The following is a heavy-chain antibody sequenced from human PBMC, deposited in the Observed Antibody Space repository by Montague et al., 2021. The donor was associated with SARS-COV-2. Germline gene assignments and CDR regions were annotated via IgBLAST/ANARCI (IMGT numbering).Heavy chain of an antibody. J-gene: IGHJ6*02. Sequence: SETLSLTCTVSGGSVSSGSYYWSWIRQPPGKGLEWIGYIYYSGSTNYXPSVKSRVTISVDTSKNQFSLKLSSVTAADTAVYYCARDPWHITIFGVVTRYGMDVWGQGTTVTVSS. V-gene: IGHV4-61*01. CDR1: GGSVSSGSYY. D-gene: IGHD3-3*01. CDR3: ARDPWHITIFGVVTRYGMDV. CDR2: IYYSGST.